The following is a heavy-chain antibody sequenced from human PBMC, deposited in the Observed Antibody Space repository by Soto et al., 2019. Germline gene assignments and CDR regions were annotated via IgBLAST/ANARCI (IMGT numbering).Heavy chain of an antibody. CDR1: VISLSNARMG. V-gene: IGHV2-26*01. D-gene: IGHD6-6*01. CDR3: PRFSEYSSSWDY. J-gene: IGHJ4*02. Sequence: PAETLKLTGTVSVISLSNARMGVSWIRQPPGKALEWLAHIFSNDEKSYSTSLKSRLTISKDTSKSQVVLTMTNMDPVDTATYYCPRFSEYSSSWDYWGQGTLVTVSS. CDR2: IFSNDEK.